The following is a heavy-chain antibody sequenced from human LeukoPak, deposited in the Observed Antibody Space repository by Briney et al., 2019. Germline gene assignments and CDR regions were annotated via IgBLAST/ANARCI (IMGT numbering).Heavy chain of an antibody. CDR1: GFTVSSNY. CDR3: ARDLGQAFDY. CDR2: VYSGGCT. J-gene: IGHJ4*02. V-gene: IGHV3-53*01. Sequence: PGGSLRLSCAASGFTVSSNYMSWVRQAPGKGLEWVSVVYSGGCTYYADSVKGRFTISRDNSKNTLYLQTNSLRAEDTAVYYCARDLGQAFDYWGQGTLVTVSS.